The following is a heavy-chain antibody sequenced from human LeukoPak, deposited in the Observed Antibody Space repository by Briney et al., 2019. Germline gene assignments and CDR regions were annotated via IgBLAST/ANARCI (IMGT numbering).Heavy chain of an antibody. CDR2: IIPIFGTA. J-gene: IGHJ3*02. D-gene: IGHD6-13*01. CDR1: GGTFSSYA. V-gene: IGHV1-69*13. CDR3: ARAPYSSSWYQDAFEI. Sequence: ASVKVSCKASGGTFSSYAISWVRQAPGQGLEWMGGIIPIFGTANYAQKFQGRVTITADESTSTAYMELSSLRSEDTAVYYCARAPYSSSWYQDAFEIWGQGTMVTVSS.